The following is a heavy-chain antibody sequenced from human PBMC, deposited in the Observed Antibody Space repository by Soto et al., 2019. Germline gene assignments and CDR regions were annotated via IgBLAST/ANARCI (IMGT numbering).Heavy chain of an antibody. Sequence: QSQTLSLTCAISGDSVSSNSAAWNWIRQSPSRGLEWLGRTYYRSKWYNDYAVSVKSRITINPDTSKNQFSLQLNSVTPEDTAVYYCARERIVATIDYYYYYGMDVWGQGTTVTVSS. V-gene: IGHV6-1*01. CDR2: TYYRSKWYN. CDR3: ARERIVATIDYYYYYGMDV. CDR1: GDSVSSNSAA. J-gene: IGHJ6*02. D-gene: IGHD5-12*01.